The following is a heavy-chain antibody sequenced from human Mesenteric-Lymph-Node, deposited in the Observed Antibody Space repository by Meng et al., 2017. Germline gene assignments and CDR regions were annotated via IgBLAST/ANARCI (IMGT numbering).Heavy chain of an antibody. V-gene: IGHV4-61*01. CDR2: IYYSGST. CDR1: GGSVSSGSYY. D-gene: IGHD3-10*01. Sequence: QVPLQEAGPGLLKPSETLSLTCPVSGGSVSSGSYYWSWLRQPPGKGLEWIGYIYYSGSTNYNPSRKGRVTISVDTSKNQFSLKLSSVTATDTAVYYCARQSGYFDYWGQGTLVTVSS. CDR3: ARQSGYFDY. J-gene: IGHJ4*02.